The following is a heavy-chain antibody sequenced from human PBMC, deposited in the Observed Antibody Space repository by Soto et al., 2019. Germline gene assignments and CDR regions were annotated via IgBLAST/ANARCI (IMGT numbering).Heavy chain of an antibody. Sequence: EVQLLESGGGLVQPGGSLRLSCAASGFTFSSYAMSWVRQAPGKGLEWVSAISGSGGSTYYADSVKGRFTISRDNSKNTLYLQMNSVRAEDTAVYYCAKAGNGGDYGGYYWGQGTLVTVSS. J-gene: IGHJ4*02. CDR2: ISGSGGST. V-gene: IGHV3-23*01. D-gene: IGHD4-17*01. CDR1: GFTFSSYA. CDR3: AKAGNGGDYGGYY.